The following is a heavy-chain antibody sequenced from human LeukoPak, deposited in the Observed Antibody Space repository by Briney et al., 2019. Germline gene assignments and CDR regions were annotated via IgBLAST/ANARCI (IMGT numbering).Heavy chain of an antibody. CDR3: ARVSPRLKDYGDWSVYAFDI. D-gene: IGHD4-17*01. CDR1: GGSISSYY. J-gene: IGHJ3*02. CDR2: VYTSGST. V-gene: IGHV4-4*07. Sequence: MPSETLSLTCTVSGGSISSYYWSWIRQPAGKGLEWIGRVYTSGSTNYNPSLKSRVTMSVDTSKNQFSLKLSSVTAADTAVYYCARVSPRLKDYGDWSVYAFDIWGQGTMVTVSS.